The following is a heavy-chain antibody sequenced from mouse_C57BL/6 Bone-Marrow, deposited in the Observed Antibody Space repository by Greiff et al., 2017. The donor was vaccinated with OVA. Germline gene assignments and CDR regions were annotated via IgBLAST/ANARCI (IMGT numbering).Heavy chain of an antibody. CDR1: GFTFSDYY. CDR3: ARDPDYYGSSPYWYFDV. J-gene: IGHJ1*03. V-gene: IGHV5-16*01. D-gene: IGHD1-1*01. Sequence: EVHLVESEGGLVQPGSSMKLSCTASGFTFSDYYMAWVRQVPEKGLEWVANINYDGSSTYYLDSLKSRFIISRDNAKNILYLQMSSLTSEDTATYYGARDPDYYGSSPYWYFDVWGTGTTVTVSS. CDR2: INYDGSST.